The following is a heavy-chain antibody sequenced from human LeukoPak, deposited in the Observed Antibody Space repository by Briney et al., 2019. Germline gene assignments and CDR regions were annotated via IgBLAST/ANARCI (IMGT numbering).Heavy chain of an antibody. V-gene: IGHV3-23*01. CDR1: GFTFSSYA. Sequence: GGSLRLSCAASGFTFSSYAMGWVRQAPGKGLEWVSAISGSGGSTYYADSVKGRFTISRDNSKNTLYLQMNSLRAEDTAVYYCAKDRGADDLRGLYGMDVWGQGTTVTVSS. CDR2: ISGSGGST. J-gene: IGHJ6*02. CDR3: AKDRGADDLRGLYGMDV. D-gene: IGHD3-3*01.